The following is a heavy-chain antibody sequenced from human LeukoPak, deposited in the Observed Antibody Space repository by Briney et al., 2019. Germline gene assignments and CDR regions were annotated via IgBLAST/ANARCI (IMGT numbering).Heavy chain of an antibody. D-gene: IGHD3-10*01. V-gene: IGHV4-59*08. CDR2: IYYSGST. CDR1: GCPNSSYH. J-gene: IGHJ5*02. Sequence: SETLSLTCTVSGCPNSSYHWRWLRQPPGKGLEWLGYIYYSGSTNYNPSLKSRVTISVDTSKNQFSLKLSSVTAADTAVYYRARHALSMVRGVSIGGFVPWGQGTLVTVSS. CDR3: ARHALSMVRGVSIGGFVP.